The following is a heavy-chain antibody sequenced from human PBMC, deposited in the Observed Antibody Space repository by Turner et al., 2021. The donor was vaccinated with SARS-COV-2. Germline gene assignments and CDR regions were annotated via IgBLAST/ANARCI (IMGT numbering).Heavy chain of an antibody. J-gene: IGHJ6*02. D-gene: IGHD6-19*01. Sequence: QVQLVQSGAEVKKPGASVKVSCKVSGYTLTELSMHWVRQAPGKGLEWMGGFDPEDGETIYAQKFQGRVTMTEDTSTDTAYMELSSLRSEDTAVYYCATGVAVAGTPSKYYYYYGMDVWGQGTTVTFSS. CDR3: ATGVAVAGTPSKYYYYYGMDV. CDR2: FDPEDGET. CDR1: GYTLTELS. V-gene: IGHV1-24*01.